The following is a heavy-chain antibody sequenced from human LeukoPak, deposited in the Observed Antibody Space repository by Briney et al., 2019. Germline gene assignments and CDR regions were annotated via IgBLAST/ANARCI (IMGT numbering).Heavy chain of an antibody. Sequence: ASVKVSCRASGYTFSDYYVYWVRQAPGHGLEWMGWINPASGGTNYAPKFQGRVTMTRDTSISTAYMELNRLTSDDTAVYYCARDLRGFGDYFDYWGQGTLVTVSS. D-gene: IGHD3-10*01. V-gene: IGHV1-2*02. J-gene: IGHJ4*02. CDR1: GYTFSDYY. CDR3: ARDLRGFGDYFDY. CDR2: INPASGGT.